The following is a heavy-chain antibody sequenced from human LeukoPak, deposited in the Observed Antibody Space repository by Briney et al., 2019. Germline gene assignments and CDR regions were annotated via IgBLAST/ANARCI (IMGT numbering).Heavy chain of an antibody. Sequence: GGSLRLSYAASGFTVSSNYMSWVRQAPGKGLEWVSVIYSGGSTYYADSVKGRFTISRDNSKNTLYLQMNSLRAEDTAVYYCAREYCSGGNCYHDYWGQGTLVTVSS. CDR1: GFTVSSNY. J-gene: IGHJ4*02. CDR2: IYSGGST. V-gene: IGHV3-66*01. CDR3: AREYCSGGNCYHDY. D-gene: IGHD2-15*01.